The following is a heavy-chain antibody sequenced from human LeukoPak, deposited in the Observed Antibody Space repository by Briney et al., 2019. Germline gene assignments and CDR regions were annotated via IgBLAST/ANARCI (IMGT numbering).Heavy chain of an antibody. CDR2: INHSGST. J-gene: IGHJ4*02. V-gene: IGHV4-34*01. Sequence: PSETLSLTCAVYGGSFSGYYWSWTRQPPGKGLEWIGEINHSGSTNYNPSLKSRVTTSVDTSKNQFSLKLSSVTAADTAVYYCARGPVYDFWSGYLDYWGQGTLVTVSS. CDR3: ARGPVYDFWSGYLDY. CDR1: GGSFSGYY. D-gene: IGHD3-3*01.